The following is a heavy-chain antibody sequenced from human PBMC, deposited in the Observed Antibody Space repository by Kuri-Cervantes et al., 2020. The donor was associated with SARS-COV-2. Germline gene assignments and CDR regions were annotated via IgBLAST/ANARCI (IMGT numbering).Heavy chain of an antibody. J-gene: IGHJ4*02. Sequence: GESLKISCAASGFTFSSYSMNWVRQAPGKGLEWVSSISSSSSYIYYADSVKGRFTISRDNAKNSLYLQMNSLRAEDTAVYYCARDAHSTPGGYWDQGTLVTVSS. CDR1: GFTFSSYS. CDR2: ISSSSSYI. V-gene: IGHV3-21*01. D-gene: IGHD6-13*01. CDR3: ARDAHSTPGGY.